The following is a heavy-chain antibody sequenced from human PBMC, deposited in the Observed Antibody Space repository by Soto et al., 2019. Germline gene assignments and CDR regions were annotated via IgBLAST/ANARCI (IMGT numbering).Heavy chain of an antibody. D-gene: IGHD4-17*01. CDR3: ARVGGDYDNWFDP. CDR1: GGSISSGGYY. CDR2: IYYSGST. V-gene: IGHV4-31*03. J-gene: IGHJ5*02. Sequence: SETLSLTCTVSGGSISSGGYYWSWIRQHPGKGLEWIGYIYYSGSTYYNPSLKSRVTISVDTSKNQFSLKLSSVTAADTAVYYCARVGGDYDNWFDPWGQGTLVTVSS.